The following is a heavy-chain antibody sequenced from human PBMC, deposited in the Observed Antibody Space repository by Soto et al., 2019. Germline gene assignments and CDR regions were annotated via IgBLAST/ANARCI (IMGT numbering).Heavy chain of an antibody. CDR3: EHSTDYYYYCIDA. J-gene: IGHJ6*03. D-gene: IGHD2-2*01. V-gene: IGHV4-34*01. CDR2: INHSGST. Sequence: SETLSLTCAVYGGSSSGYYWSWIRQPPGKGLEWIGEINHSGSTNYNPSLKSRVTISVDTSKNQFSLKLSSVTAADTAAYYCEHSTDYYYYCIDAWGKGTLVTVSS. CDR1: GGSSSGYY.